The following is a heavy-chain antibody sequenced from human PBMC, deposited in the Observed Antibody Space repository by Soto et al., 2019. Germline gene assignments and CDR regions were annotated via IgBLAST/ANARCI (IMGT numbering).Heavy chain of an antibody. V-gene: IGHV3-48*03. Sequence: LRLSCAASGFTFSSYEMNWVRQAPGKGLEWVSYISSSGSTIYYADSVKGRFTISRDNAKNSLYLQMNSLRAEDTAVYYCARDRKQLRYFGWLSEDIPNWFDPWGQGTLVTVSS. J-gene: IGHJ5*02. CDR1: GFTFSSYE. CDR2: ISSSGSTI. CDR3: ARDRKQLRYFGWLSEDIPNWFDP. D-gene: IGHD3-9*01.